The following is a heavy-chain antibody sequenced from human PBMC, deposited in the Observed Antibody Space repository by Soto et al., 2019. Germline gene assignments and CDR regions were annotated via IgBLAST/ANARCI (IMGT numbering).Heavy chain of an antibody. V-gene: IGHV3-30*03. CDR3: ARDVRYVRTLDH. CDR1: GFKFSKYGYG. J-gene: IGHJ4*02. Sequence: QVQLVESGGGVVQPGKSLRLSCEGSGFKFSKYGYGMHWVRQSPGEGLEWLAFISFDGTNKHYADSVKGRFTVSRDNSKNTAYLQMDSLRPEDTAVYYCARDVRYVRTLDHWGQGTLVSVSS. CDR2: ISFDGTNK. D-gene: IGHD3-16*01.